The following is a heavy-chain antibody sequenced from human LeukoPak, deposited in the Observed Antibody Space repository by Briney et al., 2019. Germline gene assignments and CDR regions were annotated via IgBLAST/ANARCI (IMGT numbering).Heavy chain of an antibody. CDR3: ARVDYVGYYYYYMDV. J-gene: IGHJ6*03. CDR1: GYSISSGYY. CDR2: IYHSGST. D-gene: IGHD3-16*01. Sequence: SETLSLTCTVSGYSISSGYYWGWIRQPPGKGLEWIGSIYHSGSTYYNPSLKSRVTISVDTSKNQFSLKLSSVTAADTALYYCARVDYVGYYYYYMDVWGKGTTVTVSS. V-gene: IGHV4-38-2*02.